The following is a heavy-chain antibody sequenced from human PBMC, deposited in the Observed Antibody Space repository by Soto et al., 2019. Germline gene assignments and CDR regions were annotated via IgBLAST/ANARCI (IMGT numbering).Heavy chain of an antibody. CDR3: ARESEDLTSNFDY. J-gene: IGHJ4*02. V-gene: IGHV3-21*06. CDR1: GFTYTRYS. CDR2: ISSTTNYI. Sequence: GGSLRLSCAAAGFTYTRYSMNWVRQAPGKGLEWVSSISSTTNYIYYGDSMKGRFTISRDNAKNSLYLEMNSLRAEDTAVYYCARESEDLTSNFDYWGQGTLVTVSS.